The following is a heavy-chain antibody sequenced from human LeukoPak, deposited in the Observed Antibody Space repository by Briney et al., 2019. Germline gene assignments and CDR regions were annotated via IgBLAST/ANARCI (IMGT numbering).Heavy chain of an antibody. D-gene: IGHD2-2*01. CDR2: MNIDGSRT. CDR1: GFTFSTYW. Sequence: PGGSLRLSCAASGFTFSTYWIHWVRQAPGKGLVWVSRMNIDGSRTNYADSVKGRVTISSDHAKNTLYLERTILSAEDTAVDYCAIDRCSSTSCSLGFLDVWGKGTTVTVSS. J-gene: IGHJ6*04. CDR3: AIDRCSSTSCSLGFLDV. V-gene: IGHV3-74*01.